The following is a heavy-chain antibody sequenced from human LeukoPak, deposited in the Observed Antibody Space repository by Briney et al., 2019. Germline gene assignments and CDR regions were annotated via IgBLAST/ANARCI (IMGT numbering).Heavy chain of an antibody. V-gene: IGHV4-34*01. CDR3: ARRGIRWLSYRMYAFDI. CDR2: INHSGST. D-gene: IGHD3-22*01. CDR1: GGSFSGYY. J-gene: IGHJ3*02. Sequence: SETLSLTCAVYGGSFSGYYWSWIRQPPGKGLEWIGEINHSGSTNYNPSLKSRVTISVDTSKNQFSLKLSSVTAADTAVYYCARRGIRWLSYRMYAFDIWGQGTMVTVSS.